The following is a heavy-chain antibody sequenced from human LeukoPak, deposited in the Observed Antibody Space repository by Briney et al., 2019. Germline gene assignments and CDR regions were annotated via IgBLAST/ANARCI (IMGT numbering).Heavy chain of an antibody. J-gene: IGHJ5*02. CDR1: GGSFSGYY. Sequence: PSETLSLTCAVYGGSFSGYYWSWIRQPPGKGLEWIGEINHSGSTNYNPSLKSRVTISVDTSKNQFSLKLSSVTAADTAVYYCARHSVVVVPAAPFHRRRNWFDPWGQGTLVTVSS. D-gene: IGHD2-2*01. CDR2: INHSGST. CDR3: ARHSVVVVPAAPFHRRRNWFDP. V-gene: IGHV4-34*01.